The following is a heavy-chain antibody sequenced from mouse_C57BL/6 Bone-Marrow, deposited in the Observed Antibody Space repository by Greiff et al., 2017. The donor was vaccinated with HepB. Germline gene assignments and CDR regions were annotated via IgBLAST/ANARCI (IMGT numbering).Heavy chain of an antibody. CDR2: INSDGGST. J-gene: IGHJ1*03. D-gene: IGHD3-2*02. V-gene: IGHV5-2*03. Sequence: EVKVEESGGGLVQPGESLKLSCESNEYEFPSHDMSWVRKTPEKRLALVAAINSDGGSTYYPDTMERRFIISRDNTKKTLYLQMSSLRSEDTALYYCARQRVDSSGYVYFDVWGTGTTVTVSS. CDR1: EYEFPSHD. CDR3: ARQRVDSSGYVYFDV.